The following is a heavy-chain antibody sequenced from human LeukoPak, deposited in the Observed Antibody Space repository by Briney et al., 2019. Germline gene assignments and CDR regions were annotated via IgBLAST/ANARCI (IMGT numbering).Heavy chain of an antibody. Sequence: GGSLRLSCAASGFTFSSYWMSWVRQAPGKGLEWVANIKQDGSEKYYVDSVKGRFTISRDNAKSSLYLQMNSLRAEDTAVYYCARDGADSSGYYFLYYYYGMDVWGQGTTVTVSS. V-gene: IGHV3-7*01. CDR2: IKQDGSEK. D-gene: IGHD3-22*01. CDR1: GFTFSSYW. J-gene: IGHJ6*02. CDR3: ARDGADSSGYYFLYYYYGMDV.